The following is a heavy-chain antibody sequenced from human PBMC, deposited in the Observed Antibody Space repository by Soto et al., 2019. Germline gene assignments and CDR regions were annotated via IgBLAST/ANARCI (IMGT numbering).Heavy chain of an antibody. V-gene: IGHV4-59*01. Sequence: SETLSLTCTVSGGSISSYYWSWIRQPPGKGLEWIGYTYYSGSTNYNPSLKSRVNISVDTSKNQFSLKLSSVTAADTAVYYCARGEDAFFYYGLDVWGQGITVTVSS. CDR3: ARGEDAFFYYGLDV. CDR2: TYYSGST. J-gene: IGHJ6*02. CDR1: GGSISSYY.